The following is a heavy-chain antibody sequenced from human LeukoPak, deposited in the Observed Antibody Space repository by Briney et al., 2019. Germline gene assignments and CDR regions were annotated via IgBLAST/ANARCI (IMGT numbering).Heavy chain of an antibody. CDR1: GASINSGDFF. D-gene: IGHD3-3*01. V-gene: IGHV4-30-4*08. CDR2: IYYSGST. CDR3: ARVGLDLRSSSVFDH. Sequence: SETLSLTCTVSGASINSGDFFWSWIRQAPGQGLEWIGNIYYSGSTSSNPSLRSRTTLSVDTSKNEFSLRLRSVTAADTAVYYCARVGLDLRSSSVFDHWGQGTLVTASS. J-gene: IGHJ4*02.